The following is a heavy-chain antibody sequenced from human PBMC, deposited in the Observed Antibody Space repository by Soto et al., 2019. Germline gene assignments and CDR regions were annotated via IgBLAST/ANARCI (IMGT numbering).Heavy chain of an antibody. J-gene: IGHJ6*02. CDR3: AKEHSSSWDPLYYYGMDV. Sequence: GGSLTLSCAASGFTFTRYAMSWVSQDPGKGLEWVSAISGSGGSTYYADSVKGRFTISRDNSKNTLYLQMNSLRAGDTAVYYCAKEHSSSWDPLYYYGMDVWGQGTTVTVSS. CDR2: ISGSGGST. CDR1: GFTFTRYA. V-gene: IGHV3-23*01. D-gene: IGHD6-13*01.